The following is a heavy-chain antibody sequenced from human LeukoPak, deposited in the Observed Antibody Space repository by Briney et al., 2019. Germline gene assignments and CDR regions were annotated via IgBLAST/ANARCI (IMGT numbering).Heavy chain of an antibody. Sequence: KPGGSLRLSCAASGFTFSSYSMNWVRQAPGKGLEWVSSISSSSSYIYYADSVKGRFTISRDNAKNSLYLQMNSLRAEDTAVYYCARSWRSYYTDAFDIWGQGTMVTVSS. D-gene: IGHD3-3*01. CDR2: ISSSSSYI. J-gene: IGHJ3*02. CDR1: GFTFSSYS. V-gene: IGHV3-21*01. CDR3: ARSWRSYYTDAFDI.